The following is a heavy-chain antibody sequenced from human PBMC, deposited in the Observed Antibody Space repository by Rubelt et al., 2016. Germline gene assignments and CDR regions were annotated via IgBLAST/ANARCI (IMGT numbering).Heavy chain of an antibody. D-gene: IGHD6-19*01. V-gene: IGHV1-69*06. Sequence: QVQLVQSGAEVKKPGSSVKVSCKASGGTFSSYAISWVRQAPGQGLEWMGGFDPEDGETIYAQKFQGRVTMTEDTSTDTAYMELSSLRSDDTAVYYCACPTPNQYSSGWLGGDYYYYGMDVWGQGTTVTVSS. J-gene: IGHJ6*02. CDR3: ACPTPNQYSSGWLGGDYYYYGMDV. CDR1: GGTFSSYA. CDR2: FDPEDGET.